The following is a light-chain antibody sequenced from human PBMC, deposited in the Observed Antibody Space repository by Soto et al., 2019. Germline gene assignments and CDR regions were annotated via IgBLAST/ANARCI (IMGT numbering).Light chain of an antibody. V-gene: IGKV3-20*01. Sequence: EIVLTQSPGTLSLSPGERAALSCRASQRVSSSHLAWYQQKPGQAPRLLIYGTTSRATGIPDRFSGSGSGTDFTLAISSLEPEDFAVYYCQQYGSSPTFGGGTKVDIK. CDR1: QRVSSSH. CDR3: QQYGSSPT. CDR2: GTT. J-gene: IGKJ4*01.